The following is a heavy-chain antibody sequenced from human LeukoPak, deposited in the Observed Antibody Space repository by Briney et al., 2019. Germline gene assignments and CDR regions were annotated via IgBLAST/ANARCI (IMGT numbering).Heavy chain of an antibody. Sequence: ASVKVFCKASGYTFTSYGISWVRQAPGQGLEWMGWISAYNGNTNYAQKLQGRVTMTTGTSTSTAYMELRSLRSDDTAVYYCARDPVVVVVAATPFDYWGQGTLVTVSS. J-gene: IGHJ4*02. CDR3: ARDPVVVVVAATPFDY. CDR1: GYTFTSYG. V-gene: IGHV1-18*01. D-gene: IGHD2-15*01. CDR2: ISAYNGNT.